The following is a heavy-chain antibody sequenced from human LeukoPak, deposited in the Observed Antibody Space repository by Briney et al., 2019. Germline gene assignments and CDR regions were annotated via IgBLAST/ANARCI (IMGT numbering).Heavy chain of an antibody. D-gene: IGHD3-22*01. Sequence: AGGSLRLSCVVSGFTFSNYAMTWVRQAPGKGLEWVSSIGGSGGDTHYADSVKGRFTISRDNFKNTLYLQMNSLRAEDTAVYYCARDLLDSSGYSFYYYYGMDVWGQGTTVTVSS. CDR1: GFTFSNYA. J-gene: IGHJ6*02. V-gene: IGHV3-23*01. CDR2: IGGSGGDT. CDR3: ARDLLDSSGYSFYYYYGMDV.